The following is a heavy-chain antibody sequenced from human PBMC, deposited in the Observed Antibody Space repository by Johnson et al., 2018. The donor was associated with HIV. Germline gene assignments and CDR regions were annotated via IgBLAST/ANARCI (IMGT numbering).Heavy chain of an antibody. CDR3: ARKTPAHAFDI. CDR2: ISSSGGSI. V-gene: IGHV3-48*03. Sequence: VQLVESGGGLVQPGGSLRLSCAASGFTFSSYEMNWVRQAPGKGLEWGSYISSSGGSIYYADSVKGRFTISRDNAKNTLYLQMNSLGAEDTAVYYCARKTPAHAFDIWGQGTMVTVSS. J-gene: IGHJ3*02. CDR1: GFTFSSYE.